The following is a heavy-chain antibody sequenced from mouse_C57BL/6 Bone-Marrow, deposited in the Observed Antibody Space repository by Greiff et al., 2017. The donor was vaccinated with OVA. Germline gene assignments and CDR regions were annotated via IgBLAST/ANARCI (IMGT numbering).Heavy chain of an antibody. CDR1: GYTFTSYW. CDR3: ARTYYVYDSFYAMDD. Sequence: QVQLQQPGAELVKPGASVTMSCKASGYTFTSYWITWVKQRPGQGLEWIGDIYPGSGSTNYNEKFKSKGTLTVDKSSSTAYMQLSSLTSEDSAVYDCARTYYVYDSFYAMDDWGQGTSVTVSS. CDR2: IYPGSGST. J-gene: IGHJ4*01. V-gene: IGHV1-55*01. D-gene: IGHD2-9*01.